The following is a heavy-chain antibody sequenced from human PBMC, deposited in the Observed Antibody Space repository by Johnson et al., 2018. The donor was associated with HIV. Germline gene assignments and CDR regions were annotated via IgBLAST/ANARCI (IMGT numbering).Heavy chain of an antibody. CDR2: IKCDGSEK. V-gene: IGHV3-33*08. D-gene: IGHD6-19*01. CDR3: ARVRQWLVEEAFDI. Sequence: QVQLVESGGGVVQPGRSLRLSCAASGFTFSSYGMHWVRQAPGKGLEWVADIKCDGSEKYYVDSVKGRLTISRDNAKNSLYLQMNSLRAEDTAVYYCARVRQWLVEEAFDIWGQGTMVTVSS. CDR1: GFTFSSYG. J-gene: IGHJ3*02.